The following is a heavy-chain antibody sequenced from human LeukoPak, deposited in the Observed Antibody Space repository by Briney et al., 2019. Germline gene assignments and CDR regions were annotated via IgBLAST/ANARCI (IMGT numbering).Heavy chain of an antibody. CDR2: INAGNGNT. CDR3: ARDRSIAVAGTGWFDP. D-gene: IGHD6-19*01. CDR1: GFTFTSYA. V-gene: IGHV1-3*01. Sequence: PGRSLRLSCAASGFTFTSYAMHWVRQAPGQRLEWMGWINAGNGNTKYSQKFQGRVTMTRDTSTSTVYMELSSLRSEDTAVYYCARDRSIAVAGTGWFDPWGQGTLVTVSS. J-gene: IGHJ5*02.